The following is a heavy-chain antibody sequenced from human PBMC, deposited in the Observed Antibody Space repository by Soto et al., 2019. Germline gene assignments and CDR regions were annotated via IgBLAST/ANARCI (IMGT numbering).Heavy chain of an antibody. CDR2: ISSSSSYI. CDR3: ARGCSGGSCYDYYYGMDV. CDR1: GFTFSSYS. V-gene: IGHV3-21*01. D-gene: IGHD2-15*01. J-gene: IGHJ6*02. Sequence: GGSLRLSCAASGFTFSSYSMNWVRQAPGKGLEWVSSISSSSSYIYYADSVKGRFTISRDNAKNSLYLQMNSLRAEDTAVYYCARGCSGGSCYDYYYGMDVWGQGTTVTVSS.